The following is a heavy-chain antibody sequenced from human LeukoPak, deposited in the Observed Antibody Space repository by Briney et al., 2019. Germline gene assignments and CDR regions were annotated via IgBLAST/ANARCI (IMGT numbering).Heavy chain of an antibody. Sequence: PSETLSLTCTVSGGSINGHFWSWLRQAPGKTLEWIGYIHDRGATGYTPSLKSRLTITLPMSRGQFSMGLTSATVADTASHYCAREGGAVGESLDFWGPGTMVIVS. CDR3: AREGGAVGESLDF. D-gene: IGHD3-16*01. CDR2: IHDRGAT. V-gene: IGHV4-59*11. CDR1: GGSINGHF. J-gene: IGHJ3*01.